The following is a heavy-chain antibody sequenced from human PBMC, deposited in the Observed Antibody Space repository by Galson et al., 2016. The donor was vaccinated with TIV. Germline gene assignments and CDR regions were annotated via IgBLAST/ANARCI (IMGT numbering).Heavy chain of an antibody. Sequence: SVKVSCKASGYTFTSYNIYWVRQASGQGLEWMGWINPDSGNTGYAQKFQDRVTMTRNTSINTAYMELRGLRSEDTAVYYCARDGHDFWSGGANNLDYWGQGTLVTVSS. D-gene: IGHD3-3*01. V-gene: IGHV1-8*02. J-gene: IGHJ4*02. CDR1: GYTFTSYN. CDR2: INPDSGNT. CDR3: ARDGHDFWSGGANNLDY.